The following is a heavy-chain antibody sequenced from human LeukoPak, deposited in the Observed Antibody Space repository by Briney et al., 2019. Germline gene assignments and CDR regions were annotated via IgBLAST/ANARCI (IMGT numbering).Heavy chain of an antibody. J-gene: IGHJ4*02. CDR2: INAGNGNT. Sequence: ASVKVSCKASGYTFTSYAMHWVRQAPGQRLEWMGWINAGNGNTKYSQKFQGRVTITRDTSASTAYMELSRLRSDDTAVYYCARGNFGYSYADRWDYFDYWGQGTLVTVSS. CDR3: ARGNFGYSYADRWDYFDY. D-gene: IGHD5-18*01. CDR1: GYTFTSYA. V-gene: IGHV1-3*01.